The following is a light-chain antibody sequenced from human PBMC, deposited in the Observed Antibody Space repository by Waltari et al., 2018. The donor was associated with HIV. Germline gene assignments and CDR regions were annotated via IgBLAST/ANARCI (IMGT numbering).Light chain of an antibody. J-gene: IGLJ3*02. Sequence: QSALTQPPSASGSPGQSVTISCTGTSSDVGGYNYVSWYQQHPGKAPKLTIYEVSNRPSGVPDRFSGSKSGTSASLAITGLQAEDEADYYGQSYDSSLSGSWVFGGGTKLTVL. V-gene: IGLV2-8*01. CDR1: SSDVGGYNY. CDR2: EVS. CDR3: QSYDSSLSGSWV.